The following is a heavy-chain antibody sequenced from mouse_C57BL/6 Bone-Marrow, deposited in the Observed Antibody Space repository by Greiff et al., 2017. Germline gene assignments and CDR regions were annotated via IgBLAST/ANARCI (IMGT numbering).Heavy chain of an antibody. CDR2: INPNYGTT. D-gene: IGHD3-3*01. Sequence: VQLQQSGPELVKPGASVKISCKASGYSFTDYNLNWVKQSNGKSLEWIGVINPNYGTTSYNQKFKGKATLTVAQSSSTAYMQLNSLTSEDSAVYYCARWRGLGKYYFDYWGQGTTRTVSS. V-gene: IGHV1-39*01. J-gene: IGHJ2*01. CDR3: ARWRGLGKYYFDY. CDR1: GYSFTDYN.